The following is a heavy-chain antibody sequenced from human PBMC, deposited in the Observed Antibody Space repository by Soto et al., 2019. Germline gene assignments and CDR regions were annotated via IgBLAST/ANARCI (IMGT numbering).Heavy chain of an antibody. V-gene: IGHV4-59*01. CDR1: GASISSYS. D-gene: IGHD6-13*01. Sequence: SETLSLTCTVSGASISSYSWNWIRQSPGKGLEWIGNIHYSGTTKYNPPLESRVIISVDTSKKQFSLKLSSVTAADTAIYYCAAGNDYWGQGTLVTSPQ. CDR3: AAGNDY. CDR2: IHYSGTT. J-gene: IGHJ4*02.